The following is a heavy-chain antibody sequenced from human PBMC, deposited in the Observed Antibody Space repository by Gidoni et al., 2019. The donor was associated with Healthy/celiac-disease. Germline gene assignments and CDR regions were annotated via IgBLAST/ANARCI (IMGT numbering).Heavy chain of an antibody. V-gene: IGHV3-15*01. D-gene: IGHD3-22*01. J-gene: IGHJ4*02. CDR2: SKIKTDGGTT. Sequence: EVQLVESGGGLVKPGGSLRLSCAASGFTFSNAWMSGVRQAPGKGLEWGGRSKIKTDGGTTDYAAPVKGRFTISRDDSKNTLYLQMNSLKTEDTAVYYCTPVDYDSSGYYDYWGQGTLVTVSS. CDR1: GFTFSNAW. CDR3: TPVDYDSSGYYDY.